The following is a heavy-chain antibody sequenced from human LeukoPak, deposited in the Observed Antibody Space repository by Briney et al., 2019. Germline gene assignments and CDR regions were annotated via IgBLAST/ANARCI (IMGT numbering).Heavy chain of an antibody. J-gene: IGHJ3*02. CDR3: ARSDSEQWLISGAFDI. V-gene: IGHV3-53*01. Sequence: GGSLRLSCAASGFTVRSNYMSWVRQAPGKGLEWVSVIYSGGSTYYADSVKGRFTLSRDNSKNTVYLQMNSLRAEDTAVYYCARSDSEQWLISGAFDIWGQGTMVTVSS. CDR2: IYSGGST. D-gene: IGHD6-19*01. CDR1: GFTVRSNY.